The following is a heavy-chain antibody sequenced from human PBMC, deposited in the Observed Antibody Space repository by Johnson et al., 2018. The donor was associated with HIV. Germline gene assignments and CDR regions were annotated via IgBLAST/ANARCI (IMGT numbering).Heavy chain of an antibody. D-gene: IGHD3-3*01. CDR1: GFTVSSNY. CDR2: ISYDGSNN. V-gene: IGHV3-30*18. CDR3: AKDRWHYNFWVDAFDI. J-gene: IGHJ3*02. Sequence: QVQLVESGGGLIQPGGTLRLSCAASGFTVSSNYMRWFRPAPGKGLEWVSVISYDGSNNYYADSVQGRFTISRDNSKNTLYLQMNSLRAEDTAVYYCAKDRWHYNFWVDAFDIWGQGTMVTVSS.